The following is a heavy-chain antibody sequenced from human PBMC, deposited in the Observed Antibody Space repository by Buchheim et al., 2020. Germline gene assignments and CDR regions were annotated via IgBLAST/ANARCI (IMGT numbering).Heavy chain of an antibody. CDR2: ISNDGSNE. J-gene: IGHJ4*02. V-gene: IGHV3-30*18. CDR3: AKSIASMGYYLDY. Sequence: QVQLVESGGGVDQPGRSLRLSCAASGFSFSNYGMHWVRQAPDKGLEWVAIISNDGSNELYADSVKGRFTISRDNSKKTLYLQMNSLRAEDTAVYYCAKSIASMGYYLDYWGRGT. CDR1: GFSFSNYG. D-gene: IGHD2-15*01.